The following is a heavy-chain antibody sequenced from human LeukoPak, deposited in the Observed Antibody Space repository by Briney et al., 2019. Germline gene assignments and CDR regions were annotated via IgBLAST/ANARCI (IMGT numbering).Heavy chain of an antibody. Sequence: PSETLSLTCAVYGGSFSGYYWSWIRQPPGKGLEWIGEINHSGSTNYNPSLKSRVTISVDTSKNQFSLKLSSVTAADTAVYYCASGESYGSGDIGPGGADYWGQGTLVTVSS. CDR3: ASGESYGSGDIGPGGADY. J-gene: IGHJ4*02. D-gene: IGHD3-10*01. CDR1: GGSFSGYY. V-gene: IGHV4-34*01. CDR2: INHSGST.